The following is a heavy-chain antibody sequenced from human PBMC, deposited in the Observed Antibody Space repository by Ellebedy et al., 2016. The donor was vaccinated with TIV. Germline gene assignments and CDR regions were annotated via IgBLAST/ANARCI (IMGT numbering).Heavy chain of an antibody. Sequence: ASVKVSCXASGYTFTSFGINWVRQAPGQGLEWMGWINGYSGNTKYAQKLQGRVTMTTDTSTSTAYMELRSLRSDDTAVYYCAREGGRGSYRYIDYWGQGTLVTVSS. J-gene: IGHJ4*02. CDR3: AREGGRGSYRYIDY. V-gene: IGHV1-18*01. CDR2: INGYSGNT. CDR1: GYTFTSFG. D-gene: IGHD3-16*02.